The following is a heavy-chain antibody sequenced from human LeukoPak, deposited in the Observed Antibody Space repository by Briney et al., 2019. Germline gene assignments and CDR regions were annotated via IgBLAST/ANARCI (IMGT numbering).Heavy chain of an antibody. V-gene: IGHV3-74*01. CDR2: IKGDQSTT. J-gene: IGHJ5*02. D-gene: IGHD3-10*01. CDR3: ARDKGVWFGELGAS. CDR1: GFTFSRHW. Sequence: GGSLRLSCAASGFTFSRHWMHWVRQAPGKGLVWVSRIKGDQSTTNYADSVKGRFTISRDSAKNTLYLQMNSLRAEDTAVYYCARDKGVWFGELGASWGQGTLVTVSS.